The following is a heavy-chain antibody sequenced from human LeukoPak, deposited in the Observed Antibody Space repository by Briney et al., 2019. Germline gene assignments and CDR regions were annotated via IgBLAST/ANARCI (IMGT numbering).Heavy chain of an antibody. Sequence: SETLSLTCTVSGGSISSYYWSWIRQPPGKGLEWIGYIYYSGSTNYNPSLKSRVTISVDKSKNQFSLKLSSVTAADTAVYYCARGSWVSPGRYFDYWGQGTLVTVSS. V-gene: IGHV4-59*12. CDR2: IYYSGST. J-gene: IGHJ4*02. D-gene: IGHD3-16*01. CDR1: GGSISSYY. CDR3: ARGSWVSPGRYFDY.